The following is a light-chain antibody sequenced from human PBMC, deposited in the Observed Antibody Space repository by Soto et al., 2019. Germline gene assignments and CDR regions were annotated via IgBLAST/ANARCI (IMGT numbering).Light chain of an antibody. CDR3: SSYTSSSLVV. CDR1: SSDVGGYNY. V-gene: IGLV2-14*01. J-gene: IGLJ2*01. Sequence: QSALTQPASVSGSPGQSITISCTGTSSDVGGYNYVSWYQQHPGKAPKLMIYDVSNRPSGVSNRFSGSKSGNTASLTISGLQADDEADYYCSSYTSSSLVVFGGGTKLPS. CDR2: DVS.